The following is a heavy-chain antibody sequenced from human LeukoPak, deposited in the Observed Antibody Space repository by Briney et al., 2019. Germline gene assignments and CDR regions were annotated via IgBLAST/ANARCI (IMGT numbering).Heavy chain of an antibody. Sequence: ASVKVSCKASGYTFTSYGISWVRQAPGQGLEWMGWISAYNGNTNYPQKLQGRVTMTTDTSTSTAYMELRSLRSDDTAVYYCARVGYSSSWYYFDYWGQGTLVTVSS. D-gene: IGHD6-13*01. CDR3: ARVGYSSSWYYFDY. V-gene: IGHV1-18*01. J-gene: IGHJ4*02. CDR1: GYTFTSYG. CDR2: ISAYNGNT.